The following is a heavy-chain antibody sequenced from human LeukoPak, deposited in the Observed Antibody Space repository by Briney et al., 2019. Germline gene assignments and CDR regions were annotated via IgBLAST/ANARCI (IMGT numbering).Heavy chain of an antibody. CDR3: AREDTMVRGVHYYYYMDV. V-gene: IGHV4-30-4*08. D-gene: IGHD3-10*01. CDR2: IYYSGST. J-gene: IGHJ6*03. Sequence: PSETLSLTCTVSGGSISSGDYYWSWIRQPRGKGLEWIGYIYYSGSTYYNPSLKSRVTISVDTSKNQFSLKLSSVTAADTAVYYCAREDTMVRGVHYYYYMDVWGKGTTVTVSS. CDR1: GGSISSGDYY.